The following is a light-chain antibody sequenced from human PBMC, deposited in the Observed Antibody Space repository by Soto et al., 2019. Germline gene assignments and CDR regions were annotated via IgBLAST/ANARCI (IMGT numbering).Light chain of an antibody. CDR3: QVWDSSSDHWV. CDR2: DDR. Sequence: SYELTQPPSVSVAPGQTARITCGGSNIGGRSVHWYQQKPGQAPILVVYDDRDRPSGIPERFSGSNSGNTATLTISRVEVGDEADYYCQVWDSSSDHWVFGGVTKLTVL. CDR1: NIGGRS. J-gene: IGLJ3*02. V-gene: IGLV3-21*02.